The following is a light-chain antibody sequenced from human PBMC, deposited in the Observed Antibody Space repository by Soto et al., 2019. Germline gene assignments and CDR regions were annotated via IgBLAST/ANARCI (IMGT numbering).Light chain of an antibody. J-gene: IGKJ1*01. CDR3: EHYYSYSEA. V-gene: IGKV1-5*03. Sequence: DIQMTQSPSTLSVSVGGRVTIPCLASQTISIWLAWYQQKPGKAPKLLIYKASTLKSGVPSRFRGSGSGTEFTFTISSLEPDDFEAYYCEHYYSYSEAFGQGTKVDIK. CDR1: QTISIW. CDR2: KAS.